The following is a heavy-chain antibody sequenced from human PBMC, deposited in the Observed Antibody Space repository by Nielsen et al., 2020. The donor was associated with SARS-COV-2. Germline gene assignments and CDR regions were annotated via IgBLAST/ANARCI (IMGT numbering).Heavy chain of an antibody. Sequence: WVRQAPGQGLEWMGEIIPIFGTANYAQKFQGRVTITADKSTSTAYMELSSLRSEDTAVYYCASRYCSSTSCYRSNGMDVWGQGTTVTVSS. CDR2: IIPIFGTA. D-gene: IGHD2-2*01. CDR3: ASRYCSSTSCYRSNGMDV. J-gene: IGHJ6*02. V-gene: IGHV1-69*06.